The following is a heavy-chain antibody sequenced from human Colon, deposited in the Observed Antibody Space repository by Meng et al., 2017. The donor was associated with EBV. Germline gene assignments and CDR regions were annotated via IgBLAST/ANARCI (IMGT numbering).Heavy chain of an antibody. CDR2: IYYSGST. Sequence: QVQLQRSGPGLVETPEAMSLTCTVSGGSIGSYYWSWSRQPPGKGLELIGYIYYSGSTNYNPSLKSRVTISVDTSKNQFSLKLSSVTAADTAVYYCARHFINWFDPWGQGTLVTVSS. J-gene: IGHJ5*02. V-gene: IGHV4-59*08. CDR3: ARHFINWFDP. CDR1: GGSIGSYY.